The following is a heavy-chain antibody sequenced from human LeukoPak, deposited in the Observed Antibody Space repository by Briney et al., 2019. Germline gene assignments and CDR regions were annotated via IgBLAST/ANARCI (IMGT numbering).Heavy chain of an antibody. V-gene: IGHV3-48*02. Sequence: GGSLRLSCAASGFTFSRYSMNWVCQAPGKGLEWVSYIIDSSSTIYYADSVKGRFTISRDNAKNSLYLQMNGLRDEDTAVYYCARGYSGGYDYWGQGTLVTVSS. D-gene: IGHD6-19*01. CDR1: GFTFSRYS. J-gene: IGHJ4*02. CDR2: IIDSSSTI. CDR3: ARGYSGGYDY.